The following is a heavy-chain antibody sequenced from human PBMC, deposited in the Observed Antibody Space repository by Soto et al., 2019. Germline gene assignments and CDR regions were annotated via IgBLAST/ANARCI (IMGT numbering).Heavy chain of an antibody. J-gene: IGHJ4*02. CDR3: TTTAGEMAIIYNLPFDH. Sequence: EVQLVESGGGLVEPGGSLRLSCAASGLTFSDAWMSWVRQAPGKGLEWVGRIKSKPDGGTTDYAAPVKGRFSLSRDDSKNTVYLQMSNLESEDTAVYFCTTTAGEMAIIYNLPFDHWGQGSLVIVSS. V-gene: IGHV3-15*01. D-gene: IGHD3-10*01. CDR1: GLTFSDAW. CDR2: IKSKPDGGTT.